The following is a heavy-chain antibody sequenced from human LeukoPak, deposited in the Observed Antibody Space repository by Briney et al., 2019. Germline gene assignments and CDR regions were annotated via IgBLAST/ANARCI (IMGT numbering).Heavy chain of an antibody. CDR1: GGSISSSNW. CDR3: ARAAGYSSSWYRDYFDY. Sequence: SGTLSPTCAVSGGSISSSNWWSWVRQPPGKGLEWIGEIYHSGSTNYNPSLKSRVTISVDKSKNQFSLKLSSVTAADTAVYYCARAAGYSSSWYRDYFDYWGQGTLVTVSS. CDR2: IYHSGST. D-gene: IGHD6-13*01. J-gene: IGHJ4*02. V-gene: IGHV4-4*02.